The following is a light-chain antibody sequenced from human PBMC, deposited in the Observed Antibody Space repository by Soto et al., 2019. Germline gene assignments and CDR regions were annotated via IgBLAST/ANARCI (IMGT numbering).Light chain of an antibody. CDR3: QQYNSYSYT. J-gene: IGKJ2*01. Sequence: DIQMTQSPSTLSASVGDRVPITCRASQSISSWLAWYQQKPGKAPKLLIYDASSLESGVPSRFSGSESGTEFTLTISSLQPDDFAPYYCQQYNSYSYTFGQGTKLEIK. CDR1: QSISSW. V-gene: IGKV1-5*01. CDR2: DAS.